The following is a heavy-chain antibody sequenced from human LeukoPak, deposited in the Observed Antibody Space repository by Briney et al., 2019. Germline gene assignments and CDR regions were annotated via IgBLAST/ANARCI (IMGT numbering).Heavy chain of an antibody. CDR2: IYPGDSDT. V-gene: IGHV5-51*01. CDR3: ATSYSSSSVGSYFDY. J-gene: IGHJ4*02. Sequence: RGESLKISCKGSGYSFTSYWIGWVRQMPGKGLEWMGIIYPGDSDTRYSPSFQGQVTISADKSISTAYLQWSSLKASDTAMYYCATSYSSSSVGSYFDYWGQGTLVTVSS. CDR1: GYSFTSYW. D-gene: IGHD6-6*01.